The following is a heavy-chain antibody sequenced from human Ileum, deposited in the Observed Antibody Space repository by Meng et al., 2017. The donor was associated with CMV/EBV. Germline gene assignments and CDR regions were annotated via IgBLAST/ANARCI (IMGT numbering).Heavy chain of an antibody. Sequence: CAASGFSFSTYAMNWVRQAPGKGLEWVSSISADSTFVYYADSVKGRFTISRDNAKKSLYLQMNSLRAEDTAVYYCARETDDILTGYFDWGQGTLVTVSS. D-gene: IGHD3-9*01. V-gene: IGHV3-21*01. J-gene: IGHJ4*02. CDR1: GFSFSTYA. CDR2: ISADSTFV. CDR3: ARETDDILTGYFD.